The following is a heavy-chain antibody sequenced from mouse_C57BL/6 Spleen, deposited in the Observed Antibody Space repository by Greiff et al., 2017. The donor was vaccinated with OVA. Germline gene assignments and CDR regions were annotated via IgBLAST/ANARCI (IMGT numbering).Heavy chain of an antibody. V-gene: IGHV2-3*01. Sequence: QVQLKQSGPGLVAPSQSLSITCTVSGFSFTSYGVSWVRQPPGQGPEWLGVIWGDGGTNYHSALISRLSISKDNSKSQVFLKLTSLQTDDTASYYCAKEGYDGSSSYWYFDVWGTGTTVTVSS. CDR2: IWGDGGT. D-gene: IGHD1-1*01. CDR3: AKEGYDGSSSYWYFDV. J-gene: IGHJ1*03. CDR1: GFSFTSYG.